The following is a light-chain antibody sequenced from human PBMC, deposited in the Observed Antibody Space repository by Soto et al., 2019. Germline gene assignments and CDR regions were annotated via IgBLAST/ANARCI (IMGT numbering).Light chain of an antibody. V-gene: IGKV1-5*03. CDR3: QQYNSYSWT. CDR1: QTISSW. J-gene: IGKJ1*01. CDR2: KAS. Sequence: IQMTQSPSTLSGSVGDRVTITCRASQTISSWLAWYQQKPGKAPKLLIYKASTLKSGVPSRFSGSGSGTDFTLTISSLQPEDFATYYCQQYNSYSWTFGQGTKVDIK.